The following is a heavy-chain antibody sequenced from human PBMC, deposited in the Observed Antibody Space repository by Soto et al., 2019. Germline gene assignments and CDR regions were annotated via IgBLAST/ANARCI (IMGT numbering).Heavy chain of an antibody. Sequence: PGGSLRLSCAAYGFTFSNAWMNWVRQAPGKGLEWVGRIKSKTDGGTTDYAAPVKGRFTISRDDSKNTLYLQMNSLKTEDTAVYYCTTDPVTMIVVVPSSGWGQGTLVTVSS. V-gene: IGHV3-15*07. J-gene: IGHJ4*02. CDR1: GFTFSNAW. CDR3: TTDPVTMIVVVPSSG. D-gene: IGHD3-22*01. CDR2: IKSKTDGGTT.